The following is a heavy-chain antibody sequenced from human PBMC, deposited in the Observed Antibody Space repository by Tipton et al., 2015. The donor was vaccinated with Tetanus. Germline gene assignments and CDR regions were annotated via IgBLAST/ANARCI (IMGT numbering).Heavy chain of an antibody. CDR3: ARDKGGGRVVRLNWFDP. CDR2: IYYSGDT. Sequence: TLSLTCSVSGGSINSGGYFWNWIRQQPGKGPEWIGYIYYSGDTFHNPSLKSRVTISVDTSKNQFSLNLRSVTAADTAVYYCARDKGGGRVVRLNWFDPWGQGTLVTVSS. J-gene: IGHJ5*02. V-gene: IGHV4-31*03. CDR1: GGSINSGGYF. D-gene: IGHD6-6*01.